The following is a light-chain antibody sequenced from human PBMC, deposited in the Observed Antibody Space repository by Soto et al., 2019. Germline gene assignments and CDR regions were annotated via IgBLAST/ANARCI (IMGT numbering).Light chain of an antibody. CDR2: DAS. CDR3: QQYGSSPPIT. CDR1: QSVSVY. Sequence: IVLTHAPATLSLSPGEIATLSFRGSQSVSVYLAWYQQKPFQAPRLLIYDASNRATGIPDRFSGSGSGTDFTLTISRLEPEDFAVYYCQQYGSSPPITFGQGTRLEIK. J-gene: IGKJ5*01. V-gene: IGKV3-20*01.